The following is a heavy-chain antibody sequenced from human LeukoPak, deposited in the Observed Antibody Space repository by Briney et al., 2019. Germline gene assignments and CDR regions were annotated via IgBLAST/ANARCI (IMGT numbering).Heavy chain of an antibody. V-gene: IGHV3-33*03. D-gene: IGHD4-11*01. J-gene: IGHJ1*01. Sequence: PGGSLRLSCAASGFTFSDYGRHWVRQTPGAGLEWVAGIWSDGSDKYYAKSVKGGFTISRDNSKNSLFLQMNSLRAEDTAVYYCAKDAQRGFDYSNSLQNWGQGILVTVSS. CDR3: AKDAQRGFDYSNSLQN. CDR2: IWSDGSDK. CDR1: GFTFSDYG.